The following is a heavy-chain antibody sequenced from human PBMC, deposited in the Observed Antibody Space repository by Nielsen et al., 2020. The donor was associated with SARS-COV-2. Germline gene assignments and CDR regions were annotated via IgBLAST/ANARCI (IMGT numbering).Heavy chain of an antibody. CDR1: GFTFSSYG. Sequence: SLKISCAASGFTFSSYGMHWVRQAPGKGLEWVAVIWSDGSNKYYADSVKGRFTISRDNSKNTLYLQRNSLRAEDTAVYYCARDGMATTDGPYGMDVWGQGTTVTVSS. D-gene: IGHD5-24*01. V-gene: IGHV3-33*01. J-gene: IGHJ6*02. CDR2: IWSDGSNK. CDR3: ARDGMATTDGPYGMDV.